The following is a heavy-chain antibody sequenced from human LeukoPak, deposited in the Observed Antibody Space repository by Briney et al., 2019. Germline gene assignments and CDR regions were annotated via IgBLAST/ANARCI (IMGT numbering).Heavy chain of an antibody. CDR3: ARDRPGSPSFDY. J-gene: IGHJ4*02. D-gene: IGHD3-10*01. Sequence: SETLSLTCTVSGGSISSGSYYWSWIRQPAGKGLEWIGRIYTSGSTNYNPSLKSRVTISVDTSKNQFSLKLSSVTAADTAVYYCARDRPGSPSFDYWGQGTLVTVSS. CDR2: IYTSGST. V-gene: IGHV4-61*02. CDR1: GGSISSGSYY.